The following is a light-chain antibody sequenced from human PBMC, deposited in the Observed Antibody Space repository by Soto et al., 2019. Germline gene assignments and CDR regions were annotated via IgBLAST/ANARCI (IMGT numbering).Light chain of an antibody. J-gene: IGLJ1*01. CDR1: SSDVGSYNY. V-gene: IGLV2-14*01. Sequence: QSALTQPASVSGSPGQSITISCTGTSSDVGSYNYVSWYQQHPGKAPKLMIYEVSNRPSGVSNRFSGSKSGNTASLTFSGLQAEDEADYSCSSYTSSSTYVFGTGTKVTVL. CDR3: SSYTSSSTYV. CDR2: EVS.